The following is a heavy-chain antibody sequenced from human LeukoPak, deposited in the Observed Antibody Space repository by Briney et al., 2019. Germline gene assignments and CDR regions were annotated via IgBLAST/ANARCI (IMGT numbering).Heavy chain of an antibody. V-gene: IGHV1-2*02. CDR1: GYTCIDHY. Sequence: ASVKVCCEPSGYTCIDHYIHWVRQAPGQGLESMGWIDPNIGSTNYAQKFQGRVTMTRDTSSSTAYIELSRLRSDDTAVYYCARAGHNSESGGYDYWGQGTLVTVSS. D-gene: IGHD3-22*01. CDR2: IDPNIGST. CDR3: ARAGHNSESGGYDY. J-gene: IGHJ4*02.